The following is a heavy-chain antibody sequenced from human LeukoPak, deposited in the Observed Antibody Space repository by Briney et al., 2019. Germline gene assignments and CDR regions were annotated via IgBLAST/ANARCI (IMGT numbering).Heavy chain of an antibody. CDR3: ERGTGDSCKD. CDR2: TYYRSNWRN. D-gene: IGHD3-22*01. Sequence: SQTLSLTCAISGDSVSSNSASWNWIRQSPSRGRDWLGRTYYRSNWRNDFAVSVKSRITISPYTSKNQLSLQLNSVTPEDTAVYYCERGTGDSCKDWGLGTLVTVSS. J-gene: IGHJ4*02. V-gene: IGHV6-1*01. CDR1: GDSVSSNSAS.